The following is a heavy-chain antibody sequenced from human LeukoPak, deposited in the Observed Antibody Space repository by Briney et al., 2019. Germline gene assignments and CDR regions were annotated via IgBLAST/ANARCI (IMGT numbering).Heavy chain of an antibody. CDR2: ISAYDGNT. D-gene: IGHD6-19*01. CDR1: GYTFTSYG. CDR3: ARVDSSGWSHHGWFDP. Sequence: ASVKVSCKASGYTFTSYGISWVRQAPGQGLDWIAWISAYDGNTNYAQKLQGRVTMTTDTSTSTAYMELRSLRSDDTAVYYCARVDSSGWSHHGWFDPWGQGTLVTVSS. J-gene: IGHJ5*02. V-gene: IGHV1-18*01.